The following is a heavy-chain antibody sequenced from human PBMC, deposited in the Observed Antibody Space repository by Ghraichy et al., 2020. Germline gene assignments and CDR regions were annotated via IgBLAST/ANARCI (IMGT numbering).Heavy chain of an antibody. D-gene: IGHD2-15*01. Sequence: SETLSLTCTVSGGSISSYYWSWIRQPPGKGLEWIGYIYYSGSTNYNPSLKSRVTISVDTSKNQFSLKLSSVTAADTAVYYCARGGYCSGGSCYSWDYWGQGTLVTVSS. V-gene: IGHV4-59*01. CDR1: GGSISSYY. J-gene: IGHJ4*02. CDR2: IYYSGST. CDR3: ARGGYCSGGSCYSWDY.